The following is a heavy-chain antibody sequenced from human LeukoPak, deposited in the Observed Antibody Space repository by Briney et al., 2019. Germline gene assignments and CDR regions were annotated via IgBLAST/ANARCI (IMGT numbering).Heavy chain of an antibody. CDR2: ISGSGGST. CDR1: GFTFSSYV. CDR3: AKDLRYDSSAYYFHSGYYYYGMDV. Sequence: QPGGSLRLSCAASGFTFSSYVMSWVRQAPGKGLEWVSTISGSGGSTYYADSVKGRFTISRDSSKNTLYLQMNSLRPEDTAVYYCAKDLRYDSSAYYFHSGYYYYGMDVWGQGTTVTVSS. J-gene: IGHJ6*02. D-gene: IGHD3-22*01. V-gene: IGHV3-23*01.